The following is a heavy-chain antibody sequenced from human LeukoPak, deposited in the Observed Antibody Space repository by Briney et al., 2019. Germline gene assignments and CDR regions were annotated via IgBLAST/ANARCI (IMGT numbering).Heavy chain of an antibody. Sequence: GASVKVSCKASGYTFSYYDINWGRQAAGQGLEWMGWMNPITGSTGYVQKFRGRIIMTRDTSITTAFMELTSLTSDDTAIYYCARVKRFPTVWFDPWGQGTLVSVSS. CDR1: GYTFSYYD. J-gene: IGHJ5*02. D-gene: IGHD3-10*01. V-gene: IGHV1-8*01. CDR2: MNPITGST. CDR3: ARVKRFPTVWFDP.